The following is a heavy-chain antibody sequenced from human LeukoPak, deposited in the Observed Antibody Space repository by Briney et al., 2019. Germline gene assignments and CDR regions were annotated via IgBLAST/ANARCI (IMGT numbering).Heavy chain of an antibody. J-gene: IGHJ4*02. D-gene: IGHD6-19*01. CDR1: GYTFTGYY. CDR3: ARDLGSSGWTEEAYFDY. Sequence: GASVKVSCKASGYTFTGYYMHWVRKAPGQGLEWMGRINPNSGGTNYAQKFQGRVTMTRDTSISTAYMELSRLRSDDTAVYYCARDLGSSGWTEEAYFDYWGQGTLVTVSS. CDR2: INPNSGGT. V-gene: IGHV1-2*06.